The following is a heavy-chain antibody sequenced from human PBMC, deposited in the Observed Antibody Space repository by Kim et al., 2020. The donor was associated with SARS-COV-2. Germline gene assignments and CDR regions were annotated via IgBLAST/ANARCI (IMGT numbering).Heavy chain of an antibody. J-gene: IGHJ4*02. V-gene: IGHV1-18*01. Sequence: TNYAQKLQGRVTMTTDTSTSTAYMELRSLRSDDTAVYYCARAPWYDIPDYWGQGTLVTVSS. CDR3: ARAPWYDIPDY. CDR2: T. D-gene: IGHD3-9*01.